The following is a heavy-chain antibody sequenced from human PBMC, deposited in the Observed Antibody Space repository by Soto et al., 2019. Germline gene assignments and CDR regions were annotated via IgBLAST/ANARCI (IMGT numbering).Heavy chain of an antibody. V-gene: IGHV1-2*02. CDR2: ITPDSGAT. D-gene: IGHD3-10*01. CDR1: GYSFTGYY. CDR3: ARGDYGTVGYPFPDVDY. J-gene: IGHJ4*02. Sequence: HEPLVQSGAEVKRPGASLKVSCKASGYSFTGYYIHWVRQAPGQGLEWMGLITPDSGATNYAQNFQGRVTRTSDASISTASIALTSLTSDDPAVYYCARGDYGTVGYPFPDVDYWGQGTRVIVSS.